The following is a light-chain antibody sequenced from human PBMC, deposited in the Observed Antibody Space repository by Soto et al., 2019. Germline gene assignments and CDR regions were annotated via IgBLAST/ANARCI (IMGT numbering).Light chain of an antibody. CDR3: QQYNNLPLT. CDR2: GAS. V-gene: IGKV3-15*01. Sequence: EIVMAQSPATLSVSPGERATLSCRASQSVSSTLAWYQQKPGQAPWLLIYGASTRATGVPARFSGSGSGTEFTLTISSLQSEDFAVFYCQQYNNLPLTFGGGTKVEI. CDR1: QSVSST. J-gene: IGKJ4*01.